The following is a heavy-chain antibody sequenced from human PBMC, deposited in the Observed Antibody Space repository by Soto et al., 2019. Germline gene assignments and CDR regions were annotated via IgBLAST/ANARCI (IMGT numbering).Heavy chain of an antibody. CDR2: ISYDGSNK. D-gene: IGHD1-20*01. Sequence: TGGSLRLSCAASGFTFSSYAMHWVRQAPGKGLEWVAVISYDGSNKYYADSVKGRFTISRDNSKNTLYLQMNSLRAEDTAVYYCARDGIRYYGMDVWGQGTTVTVSS. CDR3: ARDGIRYYGMDV. V-gene: IGHV3-30-3*01. J-gene: IGHJ6*02. CDR1: GFTFSSYA.